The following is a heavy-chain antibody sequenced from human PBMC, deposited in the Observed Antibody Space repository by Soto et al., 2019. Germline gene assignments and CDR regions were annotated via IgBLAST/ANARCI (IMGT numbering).Heavy chain of an antibody. CDR2: INHSGTT. J-gene: IGHJ4*02. CDR1: GGSFTGHY. Sequence: QVQLQQWGAGLLKPSETLSLTCAVYGGSFTGHYWSWIRQSPGKGLEWIGEINHSGTTNYNPSLKRRVTISGDTSKNQFSLKLRFVTAADTAVYSCARAEDGYNYGDYWGQGTLVTVSS. D-gene: IGHD5-12*01. V-gene: IGHV4-34*01. CDR3: ARAEDGYNYGDY.